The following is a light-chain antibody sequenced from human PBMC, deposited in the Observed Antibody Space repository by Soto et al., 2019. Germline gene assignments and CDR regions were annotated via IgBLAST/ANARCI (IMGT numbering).Light chain of an antibody. J-gene: IGKJ5*01. V-gene: IGKV1-39*01. CDR1: QSITTY. Sequence: DIQMTQSPSSLSASVGDRVTITCRASQSITTYLNWHQQKPGKAPKLLIYAAFSLQSGVPSRFSGSGSGTDFTLTISSLQPEDFASYYCQQSYSDPITFGQGTRLEMK. CDR2: AAF. CDR3: QQSYSDPIT.